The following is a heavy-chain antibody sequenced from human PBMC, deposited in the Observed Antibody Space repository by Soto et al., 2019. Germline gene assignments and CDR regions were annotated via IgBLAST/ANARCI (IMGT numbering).Heavy chain of an antibody. Sequence: QVQLVQSGPEVKMPGASVKVSCKTSGYTFSDYGLAWLRQTPGQRPEWMGWVSTYNTNTNYAQKFQGRVTVTTDTSTTTTSMELRSLRSDDTAVYYCARELNTDSSAYYSFAYWGQGTLVTVSS. CDR1: GYTFSDYG. D-gene: IGHD3-22*01. CDR2: VSTYNTNT. J-gene: IGHJ4*02. CDR3: ARELNTDSSAYYSFAY. V-gene: IGHV1-18*01.